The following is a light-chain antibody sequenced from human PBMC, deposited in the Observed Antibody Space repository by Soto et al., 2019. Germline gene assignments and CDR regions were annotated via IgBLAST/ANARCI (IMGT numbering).Light chain of an antibody. CDR1: SSDVGGYNY. V-gene: IGLV2-14*03. J-gene: IGLJ2*01. CDR2: DVS. CDR3: SSYTSSSTLV. Sequence: QSVLTQPASVSGSPGQSITISCTGTSSDVGGYNYVSWYQQHPGKVPKLIIYDVSNRPSGVSNRFSGSKSGNTASLTISGLQAEDEADYYCSSYTSSSTLVFGGGTQLTVL.